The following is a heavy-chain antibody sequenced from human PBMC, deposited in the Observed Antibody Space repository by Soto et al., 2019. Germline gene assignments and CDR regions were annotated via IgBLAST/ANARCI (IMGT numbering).Heavy chain of an antibody. CDR2: MNAKSGDT. CDR1: GYTFSGFD. V-gene: IGHV1-8*01. Sequence: ASVKVSCKASGYTFSGFDINWLRQDSGQGPEWMGWMNAKSGDTFFAQRFQGKFNMTWDTSLSTAYMEVGSLTSDDTAMYYCARGNPFNYAGFDVWGQGTTVTVSS. CDR3: ARGNPFNYAGFDV. D-gene: IGHD3-16*01. J-gene: IGHJ6*02.